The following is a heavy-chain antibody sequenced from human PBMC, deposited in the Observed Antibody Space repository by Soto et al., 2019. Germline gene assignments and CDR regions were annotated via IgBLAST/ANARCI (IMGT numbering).Heavy chain of an antibody. CDR3: FFYYNGMDV. CDR1: GYTFTDYW. D-gene: IGHD3-10*01. V-gene: IGHV5-51*01. Sequence: PGESLKISCKGSGYTFTDYWIGWVRQLPGKGLEWMGIIYPGDSDTRYSPSFQGHVTITVDKSTSTAADTAVYYCASSAGHPGDFFYYNGMDVWGQGTTVTVSS. J-gene: IGHJ6*02. CDR2: IYPGDSDT.